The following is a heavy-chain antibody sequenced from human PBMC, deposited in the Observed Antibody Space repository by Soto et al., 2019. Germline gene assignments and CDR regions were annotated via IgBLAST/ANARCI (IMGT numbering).Heavy chain of an antibody. D-gene: IGHD6-19*01. CDR2: IKQDGSEK. Sequence: GGSLRLSCAASGFTFSSYWMSWVRQAPGKGLEWVANIKQDGSEKYYVDSVKGRFTISRDNAKNSLYLQMNSLRAEDTAVYYCARDPRYSSGWTDGFDYWGQGTLVTVS. J-gene: IGHJ4*01. V-gene: IGHV3-7*01. CDR3: ARDPRYSSGWTDGFDY. CDR1: GFTFSSYW.